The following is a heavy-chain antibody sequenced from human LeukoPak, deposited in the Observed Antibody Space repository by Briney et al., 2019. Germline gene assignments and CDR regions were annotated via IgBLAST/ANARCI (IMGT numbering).Heavy chain of an antibody. CDR1: GFTVSSNY. D-gene: IGHD3-22*01. CDR3: ASRGGYDSSGYYLFDY. V-gene: IGHV3-66*01. CDR2: IYSGGST. Sequence: GGSLRLSCAASGFTVSSNYMSWVRQAPGKGLEWVSVIYSGGSTYYADSVKGRFTISRDNSKNTLYLQMNSLRAEDTAVYYCASRGGYDSSGYYLFDYWGQGTLVTVSS. J-gene: IGHJ4*02.